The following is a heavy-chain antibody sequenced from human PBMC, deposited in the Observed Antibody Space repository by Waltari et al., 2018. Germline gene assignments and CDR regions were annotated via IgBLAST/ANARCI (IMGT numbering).Heavy chain of an antibody. CDR2: IYYSGST. V-gene: IGHV4-39*01. CDR3: ARQTWIQLWLYAFDI. J-gene: IGHJ3*02. D-gene: IGHD5-18*01. Sequence: QLQLQESGPGLVKPSETLSLTCTVSGGSISSSSYYWGWIRQPPGKGLEWIGSIYYSGSTYYTPSLKCRVTISVVTSKNQFSLKLSSVTAADTAVYYCARQTWIQLWLYAFDIWGQGTMVTVSS. CDR1: GGSISSSSYY.